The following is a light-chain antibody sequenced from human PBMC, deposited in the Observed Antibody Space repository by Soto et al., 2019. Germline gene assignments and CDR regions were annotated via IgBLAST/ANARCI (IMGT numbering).Light chain of an antibody. CDR1: QGIGND. J-gene: IGKJ4*01. V-gene: IGKV1-17*01. Sequence: DIQMTQSPSSLSASVGARVTITCRASQGIGNDLGWYQQIPGKAPKLLIYLASTLDTGVPSRFSGGGSGTEFSLAISSLQPEDSATYYCVQHKMYPLTFGGGTKVEI. CDR3: VQHKMYPLT. CDR2: LAS.